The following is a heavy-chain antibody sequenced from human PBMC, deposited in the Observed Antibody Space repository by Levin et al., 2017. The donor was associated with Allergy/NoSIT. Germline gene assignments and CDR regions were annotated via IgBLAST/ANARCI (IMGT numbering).Heavy chain of an antibody. Sequence: QTGGSLRLSCAVSGITVSSTYMTWVRQAPGKGLEWVSVVYNDGSTYYGDSVRGRFTISRDSSKNTLYLQMNSLRVEDTAVYYCAGDSKYCSGGSCNFMDVWGKGTTVTVSS. V-gene: IGHV3-66*01. D-gene: IGHD2-15*01. CDR2: VYNDGST. CDR3: AGDSKYCSGGSCNFMDV. J-gene: IGHJ6*03. CDR1: GITVSSTY.